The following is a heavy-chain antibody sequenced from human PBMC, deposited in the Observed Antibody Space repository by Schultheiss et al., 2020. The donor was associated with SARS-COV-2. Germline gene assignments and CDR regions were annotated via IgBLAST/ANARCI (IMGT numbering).Heavy chain of an antibody. J-gene: IGHJ3*02. CDR2: ISYDGSNK. D-gene: IGHD5-12*01. CDR3: ARTLSGYDLVDAFDI. Sequence: GGSLRLSCAASGFTFSSYAMHWVRQAPGKGLEWVAVISYDGSNKYYADSVKGRFTISRDNSKNTLYLQMNSLRAEDTAVYYCARTLSGYDLVDAFDIWGQGTMVTVSS. CDR1: GFTFSSYA. V-gene: IGHV3-30*01.